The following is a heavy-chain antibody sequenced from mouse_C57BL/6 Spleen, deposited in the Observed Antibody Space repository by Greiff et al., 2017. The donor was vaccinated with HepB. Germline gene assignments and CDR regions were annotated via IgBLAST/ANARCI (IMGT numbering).Heavy chain of an antibody. J-gene: IGHJ4*01. CDR2: ISSGSSTI. CDR1: GFTFSDYG. CDR3: ARPPLYSNYPYYAMDY. Sequence: EVMLVESGGGLVKPGGSLKLSCAASGFTFSDYGMHWVRQAPEKGLEWVAYISSGSSTIYYADTVKGRFTISRDNAKNTLFLQMTSLRSEDTAMYYCARPPLYSNYPYYAMDYWGQGTSVTVSS. D-gene: IGHD2-5*01. V-gene: IGHV5-17*01.